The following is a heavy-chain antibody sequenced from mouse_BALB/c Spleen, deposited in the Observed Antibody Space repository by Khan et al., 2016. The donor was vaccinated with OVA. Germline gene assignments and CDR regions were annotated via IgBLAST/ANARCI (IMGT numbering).Heavy chain of an antibody. CDR2: ISYSGST. Sequence: EVQLQESGPGLVKPSQSLSLTCTVTGYSITSDYAWNWIRQFPGNKLEWMGYISYSGSTSYNPSLTSRISITRDTSKNQFLLHSTSVTKEETATYYCASVYYGGYAIDYWGQGTSVTVSS. D-gene: IGHD1-1*01. CDR3: ASVYYGGYAIDY. J-gene: IGHJ4*01. V-gene: IGHV3-2*02. CDR1: GYSITSDYA.